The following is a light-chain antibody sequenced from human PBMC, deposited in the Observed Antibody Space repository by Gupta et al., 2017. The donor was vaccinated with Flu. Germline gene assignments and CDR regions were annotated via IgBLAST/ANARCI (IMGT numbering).Light chain of an antibody. Sequence: SYELTQPPSVSVSPGQTASITCSGDKLGDKYACWYQQKPGQSPVLVIYQDNNRPSGIPERFSGSNSGNTATLTISGTQAMDEADYYCQAWDSSTAYVFGGGTKLTVL. J-gene: IGLJ3*02. V-gene: IGLV3-1*01. CDR3: QAWDSSTAYV. CDR1: KLGDKY. CDR2: QDN.